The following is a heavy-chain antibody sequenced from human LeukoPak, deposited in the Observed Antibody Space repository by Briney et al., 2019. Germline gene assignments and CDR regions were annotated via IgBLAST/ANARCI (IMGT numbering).Heavy chain of an antibody. D-gene: IGHD3-3*01. Sequence: ASVKVSCKASGYTSTSYDINWVRQATGQGLEWMGWMNPNSGNTGYAQKFQGRVTMTRNTSISTAYMELSSLRSEDTAVYYCARSSLEWHDAFDIWGQGTMVTVSS. CDR2: MNPNSGNT. CDR3: ARSSLEWHDAFDI. J-gene: IGHJ3*02. CDR1: GYTSTSYD. V-gene: IGHV1-8*01.